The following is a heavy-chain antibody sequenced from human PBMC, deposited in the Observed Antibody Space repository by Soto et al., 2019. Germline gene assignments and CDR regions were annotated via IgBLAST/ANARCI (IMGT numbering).Heavy chain of an antibody. CDR3: ARCGPGPYFDY. J-gene: IGHJ4*02. D-gene: IGHD2-2*01. V-gene: IGHV3-23*01. Sequence: EVQLLDSGGGLVQPGGSLRLSCAASGFTFSSYAMNWVRQGPGKGLEWGSVISGSGDSTYYADSVKGRFTISRDISGTALHPHSHSRRSVESAACYCARCGPGPYFDYWGQGTLVTVSS. CDR1: GFTFSSYA. CDR2: ISGSGDST.